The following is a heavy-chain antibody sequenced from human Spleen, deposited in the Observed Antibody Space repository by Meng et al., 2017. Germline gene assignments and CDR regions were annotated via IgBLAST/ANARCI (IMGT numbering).Heavy chain of an antibody. CDR2: INHSGST. Sequence: ESLKISCTVSGGSISSSSSYWGWSRQPPGKGLEWIGEINHSGSTNYNPSLESRATISVDTSQNNLSLKLSSVTAADSAVYYCARGPTTMAHDFDYWGQGTLVTVSS. CDR1: GGSISSSSSY. J-gene: IGHJ4*02. V-gene: IGHV4-39*02. CDR3: ARGPTTMAHDFDY. D-gene: IGHD4-11*01.